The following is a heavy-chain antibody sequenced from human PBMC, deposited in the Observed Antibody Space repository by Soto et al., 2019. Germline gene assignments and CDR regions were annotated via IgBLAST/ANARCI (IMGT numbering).Heavy chain of an antibody. CDR2: IIPMLAAP. CDR1: GGSFRTYS. V-gene: IGHV1-69*13. D-gene: IGHD2-21*01. Sequence: SVNVSCKSSGGSFRTYSMNWVRQAPGQGLEWMGGIIPMLAAPTYAQKFQGRLTITADESTTTVYMELSSLTSEDTAVYYCARVGPPSPSVIWFFDLWGRGTLVTVSS. J-gene: IGHJ2*01. CDR3: ARVGPPSPSVIWFFDL.